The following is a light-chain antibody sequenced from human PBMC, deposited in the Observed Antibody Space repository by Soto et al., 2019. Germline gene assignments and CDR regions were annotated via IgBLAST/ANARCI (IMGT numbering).Light chain of an antibody. Sequence: EIVLTQSPATLSLSPGERATLSCRASQSVGSYLAWYQQKPGQAPRLLFYDASYRATGIPARFSGSGSGTDFALTISSLEPEDFAVYYCQQRSDWPLTFGGGTKVEIK. CDR3: QQRSDWPLT. CDR2: DAS. V-gene: IGKV3-11*01. CDR1: QSVGSY. J-gene: IGKJ4*01.